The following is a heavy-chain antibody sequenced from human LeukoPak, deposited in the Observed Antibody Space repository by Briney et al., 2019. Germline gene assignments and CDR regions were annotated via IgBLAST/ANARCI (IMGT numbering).Heavy chain of an antibody. CDR2: ISGSGGGT. CDR1: GFTFSSYA. D-gene: IGHD3-22*01. Sequence: GGSLRLSCAASGFTFSSYAMSWVRQAPGKGLEWVSAISGSGGGTYYADSVKGRFTISRDNAKNSLYLQMNSLRAEDTAVYYCARDASSYYYDSSGYYYEYFQHWGQGTLVTVSS. CDR3: ARDASSYYYDSSGYYYEYFQH. V-gene: IGHV3-23*01. J-gene: IGHJ1*01.